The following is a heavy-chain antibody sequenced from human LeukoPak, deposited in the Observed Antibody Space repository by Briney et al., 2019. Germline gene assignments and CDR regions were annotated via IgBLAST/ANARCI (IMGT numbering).Heavy chain of an antibody. CDR2: INPNSGGT. J-gene: IGHJ4*02. D-gene: IGHD3-9*01. CDR3: ARRFYDNLTGHTWYDY. Sequence: ASVKVSCKASGYTFTSFYMHWVRQAPGQGLEWMGWINPNSGGTNYAQKFQGRVTMTRDTSISTAYLELSRLRSEDTAVYYCARRFYDNLTGHTWYDYWGQGTLVTVSS. CDR1: GYTFTSFY. V-gene: IGHV1-2*02.